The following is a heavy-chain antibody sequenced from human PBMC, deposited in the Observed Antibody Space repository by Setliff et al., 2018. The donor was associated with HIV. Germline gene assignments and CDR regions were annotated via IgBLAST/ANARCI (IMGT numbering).Heavy chain of an antibody. CDR1: GFTFSTYP. Sequence: PGGSLRLSCAASGFTFSTYPIFWVRQTPGKGLEWVAVISFDGSDKFYADSVRGRFTISRDNSENTLFLQMNSLRPEDTAVYYCARAGSSRYFDYWGQGTLVTVSS. CDR2: ISFDGSDK. J-gene: IGHJ4*02. CDR3: ARAGSSRYFDY. V-gene: IGHV3-30*04. D-gene: IGHD2-2*01.